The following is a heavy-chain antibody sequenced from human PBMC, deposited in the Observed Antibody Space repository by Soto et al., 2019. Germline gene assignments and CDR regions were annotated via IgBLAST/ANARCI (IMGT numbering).Heavy chain of an antibody. J-gene: IGHJ6*02. Sequence: QVQLVQSGAEVKKPGASVKVSCKASGYTFTSYDINWVRQATGQGLEWMGWMNPNSGNTGYAQKFQGRVTMTRNTSTTTAYMKLSSLKYEDTAVYYCASEISYGLDVCGQGTTVTVSS. CDR2: MNPNSGNT. CDR1: GYTFTSYD. CDR3: ASEISYGLDV. V-gene: IGHV1-8*01.